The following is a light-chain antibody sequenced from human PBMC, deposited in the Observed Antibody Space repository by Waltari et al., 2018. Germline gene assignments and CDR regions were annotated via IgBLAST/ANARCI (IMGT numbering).Light chain of an antibody. CDR3: SSYTSSNSVV. CDR1: SSDVGSDNR. V-gene: IGLV2-18*02. Sequence: QSALTQPPSVSGSPGQSVTISCTGTSSDVGSDNRVSWYQQPPGTAPKLMIYEVSYRPSGVPDRFSGSKSGNTASLTISGLQAEDEADYYCSSYTSSNSVVFGGGTNLTVL. CDR2: EVS. J-gene: IGLJ2*01.